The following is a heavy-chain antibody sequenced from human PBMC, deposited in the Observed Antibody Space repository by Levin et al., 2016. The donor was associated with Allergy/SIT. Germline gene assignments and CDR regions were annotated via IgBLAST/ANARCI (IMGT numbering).Heavy chain of an antibody. V-gene: IGHV3-48*01. CDR2: ISSSSSTI. D-gene: IGHD3-22*01. J-gene: IGHJ4*02. CDR1: GFTFSSYS. CDR3: ARDGTDYYDSSGYLDY. Sequence: GGSLRLSCAASGFTFSSYSMNWVRQAPGKGLEWVSYISSSSSTIYYADSVKGRFTISRDNAKNSLYLQMNSLRAEDTAVYYCARDGTDYYDSSGYLDYWGQGTLVTVSS.